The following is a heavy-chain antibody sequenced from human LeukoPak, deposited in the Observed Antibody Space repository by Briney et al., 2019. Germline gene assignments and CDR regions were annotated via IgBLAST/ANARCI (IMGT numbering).Heavy chain of an antibody. CDR3: AREAYGSGSYFSYYYYMDV. Sequence: ASVKVSCKASGYTFTGYYMHWVRQAPGQGLEWMGWINPNSGGTNYAQRFQGRVTMTRDTSISTAYMELSRLRSDDTAVYYCAREAYGSGSYFSYYYYMDVWGKGTTVTISS. CDR2: INPNSGGT. V-gene: IGHV1-2*02. CDR1: GYTFTGYY. D-gene: IGHD3-10*01. J-gene: IGHJ6*03.